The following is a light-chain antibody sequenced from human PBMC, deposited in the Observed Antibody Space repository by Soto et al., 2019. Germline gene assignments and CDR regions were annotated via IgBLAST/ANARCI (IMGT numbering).Light chain of an antibody. J-gene: IGLJ1*01. V-gene: IGLV1-40*01. CDR3: QSYDNSLSGSGV. Sequence: QSVLSRPPSVSGAPGQRFTISCTGSSSNIWAGYDVHWYQHVPGTAPRLLIFGNSNRPSGVPDRFSGSKSGPSAFLAITGLQAEDEDDYYCQSYDNSLSGSGVFGTGTKATV. CDR1: SSNIWAGYD. CDR2: GNS.